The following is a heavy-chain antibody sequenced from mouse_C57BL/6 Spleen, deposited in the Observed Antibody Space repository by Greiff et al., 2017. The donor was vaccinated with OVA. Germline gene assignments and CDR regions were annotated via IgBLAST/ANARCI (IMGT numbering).Heavy chain of an antibody. D-gene: IGHD2-2*01. J-gene: IGHJ2*01. V-gene: IGHV1-74*01. CDR1: GYTFTSYW. CDR2: IHPSDSDT. CDR3: AISLMVTTGLEGY. Sequence: VQLQQPGAELVKPGASVKVSCKASGYTFTSYWMHWVKQRPGQGLEWIGRIHPSDSDTNYNQKFKGKATLTVDKSSSTAYMQLSSLTSEDSAVYYCAISLMVTTGLEGYWGQGTTLTVSS.